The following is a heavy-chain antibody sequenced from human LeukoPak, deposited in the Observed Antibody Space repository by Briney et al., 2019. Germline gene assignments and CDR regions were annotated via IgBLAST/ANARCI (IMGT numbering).Heavy chain of an antibody. J-gene: IGHJ4*02. CDR1: TFTFTSNA. CDR2: ILYDGSNK. Sequence: PGRSLRLSCPAATFTFTSNAIHWDRQAPGKGLEWVAVILYDGSNKYYADSVKGRFTISRDNSKNTLYLQMNSLRAEDTAVKYCARSCTVSTYYFDYWGQGTLVTVSS. D-gene: IGHD4-17*01. CDR3: ARSCTVSTYYFDY. V-gene: IGHV3-30*04.